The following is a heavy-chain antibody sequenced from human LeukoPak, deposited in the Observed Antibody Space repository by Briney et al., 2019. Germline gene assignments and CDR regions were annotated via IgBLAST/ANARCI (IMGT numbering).Heavy chain of an antibody. V-gene: IGHV4-39*02. Sequence: PSETLSLTCTVSDGSISSSYWVWIRQPPGKGLEWIGHISYIGNTYYNPSLNSRVTISVDTSENHFSLKLSSVTAADTSVYYCARSSSGWSLDYWGQGTLVTVSS. J-gene: IGHJ4*02. D-gene: IGHD6-19*01. CDR2: ISYIGNT. CDR3: ARSSSGWSLDY. CDR1: DGSISSSY.